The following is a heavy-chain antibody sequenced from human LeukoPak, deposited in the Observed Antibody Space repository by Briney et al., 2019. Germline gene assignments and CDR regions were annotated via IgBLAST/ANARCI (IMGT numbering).Heavy chain of an antibody. CDR2: INHSGST. J-gene: IGHJ4*02. V-gene: IGHV4-34*01. Sequence: SETLSLTCAVYGGSFSGYYWSWIRQPPGKGLEWIGEINHSGSTNYNPSLKSRVTISVDTSKNQFSLKLSSVTAADTAVYYCATRGYSYGYRGWSQGTLVTVSS. CDR1: GGSFSGYY. CDR3: ATRGYSYGYRG. D-gene: IGHD5-18*01.